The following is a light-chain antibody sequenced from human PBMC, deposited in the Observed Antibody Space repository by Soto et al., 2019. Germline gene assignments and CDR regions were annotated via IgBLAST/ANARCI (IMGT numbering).Light chain of an antibody. CDR1: SSNIGAGYD. CDR3: QSYASSLRGWV. Sequence: SVLTQPPSVSGAPGQRVTISCTGSSSNIGAGYDVHWYQQLPGTAPKLLIYGNSNRPSGVPDRFSGSKSGTSASLAITGLQAEDEADYYCQSYASSLRGWVFGGGTKLTVL. V-gene: IGLV1-40*01. J-gene: IGLJ3*02. CDR2: GNS.